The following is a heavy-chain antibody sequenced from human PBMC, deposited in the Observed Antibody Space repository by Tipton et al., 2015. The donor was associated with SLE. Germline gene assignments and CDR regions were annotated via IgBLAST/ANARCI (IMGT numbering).Heavy chain of an antibody. CDR3: TREDLLTSEGYYYVMDV. CDR2: IRSKAYGGTT. J-gene: IGHJ6*02. D-gene: IGHD3-9*01. V-gene: IGHV3-49*04. Sequence: SLRLSCTASGFTFGDYAMSWVRQAPRKGLEWVGFIRSKAYGGTTEYAASVKDRFTISRDDSKSIAYMQMNSLKTEDTAMYYCTREDLLTSEGYYYVMDVWGQGTTVTVSS. CDR1: GFTFGDYA.